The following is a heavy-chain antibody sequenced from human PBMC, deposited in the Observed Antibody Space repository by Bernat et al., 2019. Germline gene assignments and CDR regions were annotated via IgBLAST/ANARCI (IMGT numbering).Heavy chain of an antibody. CDR3: ATSSGWNHFGDH. CDR2: ILYDGSNK. J-gene: IGHJ5*02. Sequence: QVQLVESGGGVVQPGRSLRLSCAASGFIFSRYGMHWVRQAPGKGLEWVAVILYDGSNKYYGDSVKGRFTISRDDSKNTLYLQMSSLRAEDTAVYYCATSSGWNHFGDHWGQGTLVSVSS. D-gene: IGHD6-19*01. V-gene: IGHV3-33*01. CDR1: GFIFSRYG.